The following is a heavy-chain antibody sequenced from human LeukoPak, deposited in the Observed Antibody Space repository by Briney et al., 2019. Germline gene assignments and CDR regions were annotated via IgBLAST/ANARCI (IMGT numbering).Heavy chain of an antibody. CDR3: ARDLGSQGSYPPDAFDS. V-gene: IGHV4-61*02. CDR2: IYTSGST. Sequence: SETLSLTCTVSGGSISSGSYYWSWIRQPAGKGLEWIGRIYTSGSTNYNPSLKSRVTISVDTSKNQFSLKLSSVTAADTAVYYCARDLGSQGSYPPDAFDSWGQGTMVIVSS. J-gene: IGHJ3*02. D-gene: IGHD5-18*01. CDR1: GGSISSGSYY.